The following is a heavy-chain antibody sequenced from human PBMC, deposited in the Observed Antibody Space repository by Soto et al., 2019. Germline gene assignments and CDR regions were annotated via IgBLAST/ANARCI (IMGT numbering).Heavy chain of an antibody. CDR1: GASLSLYY. CDR2: AYYRGST. D-gene: IGHD3-10*01. CDR3: ARHNYGSGSTYFDY. Sequence: PSETLSLTCSVSGASLSLYYWSWIRQPPGKGLEWIGYAYYRGSTNYNPSLKSRVTISVDTSKNQFSLKLNSMTAADTAVYYCARHNYGSGSTYFDYWGQGTLVTVSS. J-gene: IGHJ4*02. V-gene: IGHV4-59*08.